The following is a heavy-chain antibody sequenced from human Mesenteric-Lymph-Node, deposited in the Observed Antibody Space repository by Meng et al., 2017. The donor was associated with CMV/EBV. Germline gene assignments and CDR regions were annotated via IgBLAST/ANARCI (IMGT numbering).Heavy chain of an antibody. V-gene: IGHV3-72*01. D-gene: IGHD6-19*01. Sequence: GGSLRLSCAASGFTFSSYGMHWVRQAPGKGLEWVGRTRNRANSYTTEYAASVKGRFTISRDNSKNTLYLQMNSLRAEDTAVYYCAKDPPAKAGRFAEYFQHWGQGTLVTVSS. CDR3: AKDPPAKAGRFAEYFQH. CDR2: TRNRANSYTT. CDR1: GFTFSSYG. J-gene: IGHJ1*01.